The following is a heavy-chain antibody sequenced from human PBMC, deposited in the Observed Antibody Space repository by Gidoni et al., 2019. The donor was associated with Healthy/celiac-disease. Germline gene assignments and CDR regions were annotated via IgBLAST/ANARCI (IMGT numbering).Heavy chain of an antibody. D-gene: IGHD3-10*01. CDR3: ARRGVLWFGVI. Sequence: NYSPSFQGHVTISADKSISTAYLQWSSLKASDTAMYYCARRGVLWFGVIWGQGTMVTVSS. V-gene: IGHV5-10-1*01. J-gene: IGHJ3*02.